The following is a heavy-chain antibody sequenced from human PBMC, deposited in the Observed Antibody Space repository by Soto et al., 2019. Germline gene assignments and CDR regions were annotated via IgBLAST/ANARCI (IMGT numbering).Heavy chain of an antibody. Sequence: QLQLQESGPGLVKPSETLSLTCTVSGGSISSSSYYWGWIRQPPGKGLEWIGSIYYSGSTYYNPSLKSRVTISVDTSKNQFSLKLSSVTAADTAVYYCARQEKPIVVVPAAMRGWDWYFDLWGRGTLVTVSS. J-gene: IGHJ2*01. CDR2: IYYSGST. D-gene: IGHD2-2*01. V-gene: IGHV4-39*01. CDR3: ARQEKPIVVVPAAMRGWDWYFDL. CDR1: GGSISSSSYY.